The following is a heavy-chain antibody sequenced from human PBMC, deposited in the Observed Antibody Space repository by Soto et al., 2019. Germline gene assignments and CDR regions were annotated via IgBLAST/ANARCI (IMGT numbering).Heavy chain of an antibody. Sequence: QVQLVQSGAEVKKPGASVKVSCKASGYTFTSYDINWVRQATGQGLEWMGWMNPNSGNTGYAQKFQGRVTMTRNTSISTAYMELSSLRSEDTAVYYCARTLPNIYGDYGLGLFDPWGQGTLVTVSS. CDR3: ARTLPNIYGDYGLGLFDP. D-gene: IGHD4-17*01. V-gene: IGHV1-8*01. CDR1: GYTFTSYD. CDR2: MNPNSGNT. J-gene: IGHJ5*02.